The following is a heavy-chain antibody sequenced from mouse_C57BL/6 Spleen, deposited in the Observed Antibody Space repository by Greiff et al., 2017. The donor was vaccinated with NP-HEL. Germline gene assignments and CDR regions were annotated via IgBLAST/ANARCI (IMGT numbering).Heavy chain of an antibody. CDR2: IYPGNSDT. J-gene: IGHJ1*03. CDR3: TRSWGLRRDIEV. V-gene: IGHV1-5*01. Sequence: EVQLQQSGTVLARPGASVKMSCKTSGYTFTSYWMHWVKQRPGQGLEWIGAIYPGNSDTSYNEKFKGKAKLTAVTSASTAYMELSSLTNEDSAVYYCTRSWGLRRDIEVWGTGTTVTVSS. D-gene: IGHD2-4*01. CDR1: GYTFTSYW.